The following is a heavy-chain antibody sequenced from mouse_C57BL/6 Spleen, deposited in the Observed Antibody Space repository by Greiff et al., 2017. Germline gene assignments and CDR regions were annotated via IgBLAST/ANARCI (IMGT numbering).Heavy chain of an antibody. CDR1: GYTFTSYW. V-gene: IGHV1-61*01. CDR3: ARGGINDGYYAFAY. CDR2: IYPSDSET. Sequence: VKLQQPGAELVRPGSSVKLSCKASGYTFTSYWMDWVKQRPGQGLEWIGNIYPSDSETHYNQKFKDKATLTVDKSSSTAYMQLSSLTSEDSAVYYCARGGINDGYYAFAYWGQGTLVTVSA. D-gene: IGHD2-3*01. J-gene: IGHJ3*01.